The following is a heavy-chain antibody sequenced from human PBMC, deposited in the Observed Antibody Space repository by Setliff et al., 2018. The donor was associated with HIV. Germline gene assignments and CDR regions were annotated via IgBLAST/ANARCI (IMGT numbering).Heavy chain of an antibody. CDR1: GYSINSGFS. D-gene: IGHD6-19*01. CDR2: IYLSGSI. J-gene: IGHJ5*02. Sequence: PSETLSLTCAASGYSINSGFSRAWIRQPPGQGPQWIGSIYLSGSIYYNPSLQSRVTISVDSSKNQFSLNLLSVTAADTAVYYCARPRRVRSRAWYWFDIWGQGTLVTVSS. V-gene: IGHV4-38-2*01. CDR3: ARPRRVRSRAWYWFDI.